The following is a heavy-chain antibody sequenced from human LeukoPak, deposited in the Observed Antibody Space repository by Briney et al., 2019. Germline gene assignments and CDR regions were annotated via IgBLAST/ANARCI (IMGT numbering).Heavy chain of an antibody. CDR1: GYTLTELS. J-gene: IGHJ4*02. V-gene: IGHV1-24*01. CDR3: VTGFTTMAVDYFDY. D-gene: IGHD5-18*01. CDR2: FDPEDGKT. Sequence: ASVKVSCKVSGYTLTELSMFWVRQAPGKGLEWMGSFDPEDGKTVYAQMFQGRVTMTEDTSIDTAYMELSSLRSEDTAVYYCVTGFTTMAVDYFDYWGQGTLVTVSP.